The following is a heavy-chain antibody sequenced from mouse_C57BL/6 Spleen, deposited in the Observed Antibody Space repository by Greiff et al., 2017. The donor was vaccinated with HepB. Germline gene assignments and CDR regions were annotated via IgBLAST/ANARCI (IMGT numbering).Heavy chain of an antibody. V-gene: IGHV2-2*01. Sequence: VKVVESGPGLVQPSQSLSITCTVSGFSLTSYGVHWVRQSPGKGLEWLGVIWSGGSTDYNAAFISRLSISKENSKSQVFFKMNSLQADDTAIYYCAGWGTTVVGGYFDYWGQGTTLTVSS. CDR2: IWSGGST. CDR3: AGWGTTVVGGYFDY. D-gene: IGHD1-1*01. J-gene: IGHJ2*01. CDR1: GFSLTSYG.